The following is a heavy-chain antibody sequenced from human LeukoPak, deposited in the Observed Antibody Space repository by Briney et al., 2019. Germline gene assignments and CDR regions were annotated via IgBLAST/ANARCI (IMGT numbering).Heavy chain of an antibody. CDR1: GFTFSSYA. V-gene: IGHV3-23*01. CDR3: AKPIMGATSAFDY. J-gene: IGHJ4*02. Sequence: GGSLRLSCAASGFTFSSYAMSWVRQAPGKGLEWVSSISDSGDSTYYADSVKGRFTISRDNSKNTVYLQMNSLRAEDTAVYYCAKPIMGATSAFDYWGQGTLVTVSS. D-gene: IGHD1-26*01. CDR2: ISDSGDST.